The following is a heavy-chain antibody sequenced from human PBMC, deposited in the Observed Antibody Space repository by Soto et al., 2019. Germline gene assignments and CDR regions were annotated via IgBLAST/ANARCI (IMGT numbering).Heavy chain of an antibody. CDR1: CCPISETYW. D-gene: IGHD1-7*01. CDR2: IYHSGST. J-gene: IGHJ4*02. CDR3: ARGHPLSITGTLDY. V-gene: IGHV4-4*02. Sequence: SETLSLTYAVPCCPISETYWWSWVRHPPGKGLEWIGEIYHSGSTNYNPSLKSRVTISVDKSKNQFSLKLSSVTAADTAVYYCARGHPLSITGTLDYWGQGTLVTVSS.